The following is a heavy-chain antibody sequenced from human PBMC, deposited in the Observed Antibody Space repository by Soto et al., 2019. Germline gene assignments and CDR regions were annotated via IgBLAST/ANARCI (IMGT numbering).Heavy chain of an antibody. D-gene: IGHD2-2*01. Sequence: ASVKVSCKASGYTFTSYYMHWVRQAPGQGLEWMGIINPSGGSTSYAQKFQGRVTMTRDTSTSTVYMELSSLRSEDTAVYYCVRAYCSSTSCYAFDYWGQGTLVTVSS. CDR3: VRAYCSSTSCYAFDY. CDR1: GYTFTSYY. J-gene: IGHJ4*02. V-gene: IGHV1-46*03. CDR2: INPSGGST.